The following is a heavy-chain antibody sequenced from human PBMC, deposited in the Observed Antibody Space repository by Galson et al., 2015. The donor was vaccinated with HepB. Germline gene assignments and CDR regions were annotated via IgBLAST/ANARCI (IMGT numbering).Heavy chain of an antibody. CDR2: ISYDGSDK. CDR3: AKDLEGFHYYYGMDV. J-gene: IGHJ6*02. CDR1: GFTFSRYG. V-gene: IGHV3-30*18. D-gene: IGHD1-1*01. Sequence: SLRLSCAASGFTFSRYGMHWVRQAPGKGLEWVAVISYDGSDKYYADSVKGRFTISRANSKSTLYLQMNSLRAEQTAVYYCAKDLEGFHYYYGMDVCGQGTTVTVSS.